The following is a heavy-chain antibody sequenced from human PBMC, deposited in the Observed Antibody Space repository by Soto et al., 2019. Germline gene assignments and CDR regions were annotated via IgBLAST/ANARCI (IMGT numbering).Heavy chain of an antibody. CDR2: IYYSGST. CDR3: ARPYYYDSSGSHYFDY. CDR1: GGSISSGDYY. J-gene: IGHJ4*02. V-gene: IGHV4-30-4*01. D-gene: IGHD3-22*01. Sequence: TLSLTCTVSGGSISSGDYYWSWFRQPPGKGLEWIGYIYYSGSTFYNPSLKNRVTISLDTSKIQFSLKLSSVTAADTAVYYCARPYYYDSSGSHYFDYWGQGTLVTVSS.